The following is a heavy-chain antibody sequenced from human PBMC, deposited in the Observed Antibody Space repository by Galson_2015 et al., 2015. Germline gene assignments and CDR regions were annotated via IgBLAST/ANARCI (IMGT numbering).Heavy chain of an antibody. D-gene: IGHD5-24*01. V-gene: IGHV4-59*01. CDR3: ARGGSGWLQLSAYYYYGMDV. CDR2: IYYSGST. J-gene: IGHJ6*02. CDR1: GGSISSSY. Sequence: SETLSLTCTVSGGSISSSYWSWIRQPPGKGLEWIGYIYYSGSTNYNPSLKRRVTISVDTSKNQFSLKLSSVTVADTAVYYCARGGSGWLQLSAYYYYGMDVWGQGTTVTVSS.